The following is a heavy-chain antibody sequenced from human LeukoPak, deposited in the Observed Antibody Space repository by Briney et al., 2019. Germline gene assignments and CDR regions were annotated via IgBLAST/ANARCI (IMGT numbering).Heavy chain of an antibody. Sequence: GGSLRLSCAASGFTFSNAWMSWVRQAPGKGLEWVGRIKSKTDGGTTDYAAPVKGRFTISRDDSKNTLYLQMNSLKTEDTAVYYCTTSRDLYDSSGYYLPYYSDYWGQGTLVTVSS. J-gene: IGHJ4*02. CDR2: IKSKTDGGTT. CDR3: TTSRDLYDSSGYYLPYYSDY. CDR1: GFTFSNAW. D-gene: IGHD3-22*01. V-gene: IGHV3-15*01.